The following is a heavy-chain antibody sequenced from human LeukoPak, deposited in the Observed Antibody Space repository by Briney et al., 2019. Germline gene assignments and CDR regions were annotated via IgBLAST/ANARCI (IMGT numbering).Heavy chain of an antibody. V-gene: IGHV1-69*04. Sequence: AASVKVSCKASGGTFSSYAISWVRQAPGQGLEWMGRIIPILGIANYAQKFQGRVTITADKSTSTAYMELSSPRSEDTAVYYCARDRSLDTASGDYWGQGTLVTVSS. CDR3: ARDRSLDTASGDY. J-gene: IGHJ4*02. D-gene: IGHD5-18*01. CDR1: GGTFSSYA. CDR2: IIPILGIA.